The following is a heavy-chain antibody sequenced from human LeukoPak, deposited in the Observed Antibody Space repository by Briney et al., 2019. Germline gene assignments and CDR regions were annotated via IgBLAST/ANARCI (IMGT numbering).Heavy chain of an antibody. V-gene: IGHV3-33*01. CDR2: IYYDGSKK. CDR1: GFTFSNYG. D-gene: IGHD3-10*01. J-gene: IGHJ4*02. Sequence: GGSLRLACATSGFTFSNYGMHWVRQAPGKGLEWVAIIYYDGSKKNYADSVRGRFTISRDNSKNTLYLQMNSLRVEDTAVYYCATWRGSGSYGGYFDYWGQGTPVTVSS. CDR3: ATWRGSGSYGGYFDY.